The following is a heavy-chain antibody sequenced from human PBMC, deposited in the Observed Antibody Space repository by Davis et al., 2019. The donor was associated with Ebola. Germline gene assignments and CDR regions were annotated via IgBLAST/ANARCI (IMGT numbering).Heavy chain of an antibody. V-gene: IGHV3-21*04. D-gene: IGHD3-3*01. CDR3: AKSGLSFGVVKYHYGMDV. Sequence: GESLKISCAASGFTFSSYSMNWVRQAPGQGLEWVSSISSSSSYIYYADSVKGRFTISRDNANNSLYLQMNSLRAEDTAVYYCAKSGLSFGVVKYHYGMDVWGKGTTVTVSS. CDR2: ISSSSSYI. J-gene: IGHJ6*04. CDR1: GFTFSSYS.